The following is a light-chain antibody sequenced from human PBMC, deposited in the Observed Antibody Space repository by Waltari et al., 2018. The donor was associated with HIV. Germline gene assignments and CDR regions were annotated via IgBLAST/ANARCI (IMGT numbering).Light chain of an antibody. Sequence: QSVLTQPPSASGTPGQRVTISCSGSSSNIGSYYVYWYQQLPGTAPKLLIYGKNQRPSGVPDRFSGSKSGTSASLAISGLRSEDEADYYCAAWTDSLSGVVFGGGTKLSVL. V-gene: IGLV1-47*01. J-gene: IGLJ2*01. CDR1: SSNIGSYY. CDR3: AAWTDSLSGVV. CDR2: GKN.